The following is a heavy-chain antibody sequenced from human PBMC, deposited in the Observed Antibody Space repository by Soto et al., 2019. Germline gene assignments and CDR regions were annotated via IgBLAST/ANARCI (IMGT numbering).Heavy chain of an antibody. CDR2: VYDLDGT. CDR1: GLTVSGKKY. D-gene: IGHD5-12*01. CDR3: ATWHLREHAYDI. J-gene: IGHJ3*02. V-gene: IGHV3-53*01. Sequence: DVQLVESGGGLIQPGGSLRLSCVASGLTVSGKKYMAWVRQAPGTGPEWLSGVYDLDGTYYADSVRGRFTTSIDSSRTTVYLQMRDLRPEDTAPYFCATWHLREHAYDIWGQGTMVTVSS.